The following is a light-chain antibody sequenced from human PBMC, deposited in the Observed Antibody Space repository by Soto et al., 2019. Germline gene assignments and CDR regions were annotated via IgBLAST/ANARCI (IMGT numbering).Light chain of an antibody. CDR3: QQYNNYPLT. CDR2: KAS. CDR1: QSISSW. J-gene: IGKJ4*01. V-gene: IGKV1-5*03. Sequence: DIQLTQSPFSLSASVGDRVTITCRASQSISSWLAWYQQKPGKAPKLLIYKASSLESGVPSRFSGSGSGTEFTLTISSLQPDDFATYYCQQYNNYPLTFGGGTKVDIK.